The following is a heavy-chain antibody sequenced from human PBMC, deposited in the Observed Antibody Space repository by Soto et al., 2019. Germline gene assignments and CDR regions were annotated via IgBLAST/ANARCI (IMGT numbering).Heavy chain of an antibody. D-gene: IGHD1-1*01. Sequence: QVQLQQWGAGLVKPSETLSLSCAVYGQSFSGHSWAWIRQPPGKGLEWIGEINESGSTYYDPSLKSRATISTDTSKKQFSLKLSSVSAADTAAYFCARGSGIVALPGELEDVKYDYWGQGTLVNVST. J-gene: IGHJ4*02. CDR2: INESGST. CDR1: GQSFSGHS. V-gene: IGHV4-34*01. CDR3: ARGSGIVALPGELEDVKYDY.